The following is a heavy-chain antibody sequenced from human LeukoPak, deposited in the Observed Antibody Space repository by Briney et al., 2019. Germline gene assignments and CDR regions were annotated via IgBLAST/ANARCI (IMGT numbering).Heavy chain of an antibody. V-gene: IGHV3-20*04. Sequence: GGSLRLSCAASGFTFDDYGMSWVRQAPGKGLEWVSGINWNGGSTGYADSVKGRFTISRDNAKNSLYLQMNSLRAEDTAVYYCARRITDYGSGSYYMGHAFDIWGQGTMVTVSS. J-gene: IGHJ3*02. CDR1: GFTFDDYG. CDR3: ARRITDYGSGSYYMGHAFDI. D-gene: IGHD3-10*01. CDR2: INWNGGST.